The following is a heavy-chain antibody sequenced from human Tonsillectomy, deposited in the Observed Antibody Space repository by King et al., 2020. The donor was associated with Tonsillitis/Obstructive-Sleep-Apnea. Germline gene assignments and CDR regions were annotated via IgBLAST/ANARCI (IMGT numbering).Heavy chain of an antibody. J-gene: IGHJ4*02. D-gene: IGHD1-26*01. CDR3: AKGGGPELFTLDY. CDR2: ISGSGVST. Sequence: VQLVESGGGLVQPGGSLRLSCAVSGSTFSSYAMSWVRQAPGKGLEWVSGISGSGVSTYFADSVKGRFTISRDNSKNTLYLQMNCLRAEDTAVYYCAKGGGPELFTLDYWGQGTLVTVSS. V-gene: IGHV3-23*04. CDR1: GSTFSSYA.